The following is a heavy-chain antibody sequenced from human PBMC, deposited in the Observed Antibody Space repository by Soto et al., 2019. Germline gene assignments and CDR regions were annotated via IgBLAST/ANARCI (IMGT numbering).Heavy chain of an antibody. D-gene: IGHD3-9*01. CDR1: NGSISTYY. V-gene: IGHV4-59*01. J-gene: IGHJ5*02. CDR3: VRDYLLTGFDT. Sequence: SETLSLTCTVSNGSISTYYWTWVRQPPGKGLEWIGYVYYSGTTNYNPSLKSRVGMSLDTPKNQFSLELKSVTAADTATYYCVRDYLLTGFDTWGQGTLVTVSS. CDR2: VYYSGTT.